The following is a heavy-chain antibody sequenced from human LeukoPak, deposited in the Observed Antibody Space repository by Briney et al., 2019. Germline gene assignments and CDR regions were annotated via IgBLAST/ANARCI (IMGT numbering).Heavy chain of an antibody. CDR1: GGTFSSYA. J-gene: IGHJ4*02. CDR3: ATWSSSWPYYFDY. Sequence: ASVKVSCKASGGTFSSYAISWVRQAPGQGLEWMGGIIPIFGTANYAQKFQGRDTITADESTSTAYMELSSLRSEDTAVYYCATWSSSWPYYFDYWGQGTLVTVSS. D-gene: IGHD6-13*01. CDR2: IIPIFGTA. V-gene: IGHV1-69*13.